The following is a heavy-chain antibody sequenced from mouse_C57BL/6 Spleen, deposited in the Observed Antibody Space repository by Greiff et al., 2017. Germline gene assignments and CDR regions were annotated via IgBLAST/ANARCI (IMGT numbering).Heavy chain of an antibody. CDR3: ARSGDGYYYFDY. Sequence: QVQLQQSGPELVKPGASVKISCKASGYAFSSSWMNWVKQRPGKGLEWIGRIYPGDGDTNYNGKFKGKATLTADKSSSTAYMQLSSLTSEDSAVYFCARSGDGYYYFDYWGQGTTLTVSS. CDR1: GYAFSSSW. D-gene: IGHD2-3*01. V-gene: IGHV1-82*01. CDR2: IYPGDGDT. J-gene: IGHJ2*01.